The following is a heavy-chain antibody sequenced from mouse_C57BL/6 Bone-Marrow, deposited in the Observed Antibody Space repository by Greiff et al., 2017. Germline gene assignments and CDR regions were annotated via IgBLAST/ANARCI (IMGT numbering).Heavy chain of an antibody. Sequence: VKLMESGAELVKPGASVKISCKASGYAFSSYWMNWVKQRPGKGLEWIGQIYPGDGDTNYNGKFKGKATLTADKSSSTAYMQLSSLTSEDSAVYFCAREGTYYWFAYWGQGTLVTVSA. J-gene: IGHJ3*01. CDR2: IYPGDGDT. V-gene: IGHV1-80*01. CDR3: AREGTYYWFAY. D-gene: IGHD1-1*01. CDR1: GYAFSSYW.